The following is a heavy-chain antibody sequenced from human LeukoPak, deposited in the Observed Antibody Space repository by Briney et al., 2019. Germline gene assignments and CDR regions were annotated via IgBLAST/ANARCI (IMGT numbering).Heavy chain of an antibody. J-gene: IGHJ4*02. D-gene: IGHD5-12*01. CDR1: GFTFSSYW. CDR3: AMFGLVAAIDS. CDR2: IKRDGSEK. Sequence: GGSLRLSCAASGFTFSSYWMTWVRQAPGRGLEWVANIKRDGSEKYYADSVRGQFTISRDNAKNSLYLQMNSLRAEDTAVYYCAMFGLVAAIDSWGQGTLVTVSS. V-gene: IGHV3-7*02.